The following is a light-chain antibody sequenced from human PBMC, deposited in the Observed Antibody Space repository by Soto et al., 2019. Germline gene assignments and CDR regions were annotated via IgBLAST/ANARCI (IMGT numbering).Light chain of an antibody. CDR1: SGHSNYA. Sequence: QSVLTQSPSASASLGASVKLTCTLSSGHSNYAIAWHQQQPEKGPRYFMNLNSDGSHSKGDGMPDRFSGSSSGAERYLTISSLQSEAEADYYCQTWGTGIRVFGGGTKLTVL. V-gene: IGLV4-69*01. CDR3: QTWGTGIRV. CDR2: LNSDGSH. J-gene: IGLJ3*02.